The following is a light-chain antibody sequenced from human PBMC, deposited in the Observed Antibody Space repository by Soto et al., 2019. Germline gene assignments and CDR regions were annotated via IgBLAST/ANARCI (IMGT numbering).Light chain of an antibody. CDR2: GAS. Sequence: DIQMTQSPSSLSASVGDRVTITCRTSQSISIYLNWYQQKPGKAPKLLIYGASSLQSGVPSRFSGSGSGTHFTLIISTLQLEDFATYYCKQSYSTPYTFGQGTNVEIK. J-gene: IGKJ2*01. CDR3: KQSYSTPYT. V-gene: IGKV1-39*01. CDR1: QSISIY.